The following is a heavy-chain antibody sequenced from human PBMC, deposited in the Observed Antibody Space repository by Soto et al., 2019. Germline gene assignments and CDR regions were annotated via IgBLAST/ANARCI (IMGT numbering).Heavy chain of an antibody. D-gene: IGHD3-22*01. CDR3: ARDVLSYDGSGDPLNY. Sequence: GGSLRLSCAASGFTFSSYAMSWVRQAPGKALEWVSAISGSGGSTYYAGSVKGRFTISRDNSKNTLYLQMNILRAEDTAVYYCARDVLSYDGSGDPLNYWGQGTLVTVSS. CDR2: ISGSGGST. CDR1: GFTFSSYA. V-gene: IGHV3-23*01. J-gene: IGHJ4*02.